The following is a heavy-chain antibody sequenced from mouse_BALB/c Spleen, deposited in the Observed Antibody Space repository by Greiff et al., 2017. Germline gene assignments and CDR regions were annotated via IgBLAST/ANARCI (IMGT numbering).Heavy chain of an antibody. CDR2: ISSGGGST. V-gene: IGHV5-12-1*01. CDR3: ARSASIYYDYDGYAMDY. D-gene: IGHD2-4*01. CDR1: GFAFSSYD. J-gene: IGHJ4*01. Sequence: EVQRVESGGGLVKPGGSLKLSCAASGFAFSSYDMSWVRQTPEKRLEWVAYISSGGGSTYYPDTVKGRFTISRDNAKNTLYLQMSSLKSEDTAMYYCARSASIYYDYDGYAMDYWGQGTSVTVSS.